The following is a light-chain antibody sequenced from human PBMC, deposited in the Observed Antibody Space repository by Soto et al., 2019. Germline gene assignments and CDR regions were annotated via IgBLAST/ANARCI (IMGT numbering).Light chain of an antibody. CDR2: AAS. J-gene: IGKJ2*01. CDR3: QQSYRSPYT. V-gene: IGKV1-39*01. Sequence: IQLTQSPSSLSASVGDRVTVTCRASQSINIFLNWYQQKPGKAPTLLIYAASSLQSGVPSRFSGGGSRTDFTLTISSLQPEDFATYYCQQSYRSPYTFGQGTKLEI. CDR1: QSINIF.